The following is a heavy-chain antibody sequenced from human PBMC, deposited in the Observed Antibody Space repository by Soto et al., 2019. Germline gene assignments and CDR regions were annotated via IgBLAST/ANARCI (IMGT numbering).Heavy chain of an antibody. CDR2: IYYSGST. D-gene: IGHD6-13*01. Sequence: QVQLQESGPGLVKPSETLSLTCTVSGGSISSYYWSWIRQPPGKGLEWIGYIYYSGSTNYNPSLNSRVTISVDTSKNQFSLKLSSVTAADMAVYSCARAGSRSWYYHYYYYMDVWGKGTTVTVSS. CDR1: GGSISSYY. J-gene: IGHJ6*03. CDR3: ARAGSRSWYYHYYYYMDV. V-gene: IGHV4-59*01.